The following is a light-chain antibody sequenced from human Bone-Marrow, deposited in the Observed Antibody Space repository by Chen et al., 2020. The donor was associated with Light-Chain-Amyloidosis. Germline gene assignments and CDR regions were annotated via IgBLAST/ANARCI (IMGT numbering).Light chain of an antibody. V-gene: IGLV3-25*03. CDR3: QSADSSGTYEVI. J-gene: IGLJ2*01. CDR2: RDT. CDR1: DLPTKY. Sequence: SYYLPPPPSVSVSPGQTARITCSGDDLPTKYAYWYQQKPGQAPVLVIHRDTERPSGISERFSGSSSGTTATLTISGVQAEDEADYHCQSADSSGTYEVIFGGGTKLTVL.